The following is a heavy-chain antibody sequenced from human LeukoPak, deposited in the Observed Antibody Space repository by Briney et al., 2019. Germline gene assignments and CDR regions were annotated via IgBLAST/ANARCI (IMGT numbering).Heavy chain of an antibody. J-gene: IGHJ4*02. Sequence: GGSLRLSCAASGFTFSSYAMHWVRQAPGKGLEYVSTISRNGDTTFYANSVKGRFTISRDNSKNTLYLQMGSLRAEDMAAYYCARVRDNTTWYLYYFDYWGQGTLVTVSS. V-gene: IGHV3-64*01. CDR1: GFTFSSYA. CDR3: ARVRDNTTWYLYYFDY. CDR2: ISRNGDTT. D-gene: IGHD6-13*01.